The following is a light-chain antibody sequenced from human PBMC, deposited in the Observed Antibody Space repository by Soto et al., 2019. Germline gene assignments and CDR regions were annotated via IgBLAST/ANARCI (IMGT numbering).Light chain of an antibody. CDR1: QSARSS. J-gene: IGKJ1*01. CDR2: DVS. CDR3: QQYDNSLWT. V-gene: IGKV3-20*01. Sequence: ELVMTQSPATLSVSPGERATLSCRASQSARSSLGWYQQKPGQAPSLLIYDVSIRATGVPDRFSGSGSGTDFTLSISRLEPEDFAVYYCQQYDNSLWTFGQGTKVDIK.